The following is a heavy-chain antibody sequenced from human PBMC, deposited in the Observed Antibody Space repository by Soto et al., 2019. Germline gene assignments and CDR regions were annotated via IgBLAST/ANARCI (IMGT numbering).Heavy chain of an antibody. CDR1: GGSFTSNNW. D-gene: IGHD5-12*01. Sequence: PSETLSLTCAVSGGSFTSNNWWTWVRQHPGKGLEWIGYIYYSGSTYYNPSLKSRVTISVDTSKNQFSLKLSSVTAADTAVYYCARSTRYSGPVDYWGQGTLVTVSS. J-gene: IGHJ4*02. V-gene: IGHV4-31*11. CDR3: ARSTRYSGPVDY. CDR2: IYYSGST.